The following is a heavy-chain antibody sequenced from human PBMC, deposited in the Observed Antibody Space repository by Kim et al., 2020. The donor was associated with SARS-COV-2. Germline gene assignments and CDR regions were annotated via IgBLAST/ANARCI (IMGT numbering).Heavy chain of an antibody. CDR1: GYTLTELS. CDR2: FDPEDGET. J-gene: IGHJ6*02. Sequence: ASVKVSCKVSGYTLTELSMHWVRQAPGKGLEWMGGFDPEDGETIYAQKFQGRVTMTEDTSTDPAYMELSSLRSEDTAVYYCATAAAVVVPAAMRESDYYYYYGMAVWGQGTTVTVSS. V-gene: IGHV1-24*01. CDR3: ATAAAVVVPAAMRESDYYYYYGMAV. D-gene: IGHD2-2*01.